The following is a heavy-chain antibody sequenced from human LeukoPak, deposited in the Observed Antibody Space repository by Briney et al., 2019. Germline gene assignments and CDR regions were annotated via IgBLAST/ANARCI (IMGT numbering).Heavy chain of an antibody. J-gene: IGHJ4*02. CDR1: GFTFSSYG. CDR3: AREVVDSYFDY. Sequence: PGGSLRLSCAASGFTFSSYGMTWVRQAPGKGLEWVANIKHDGSEKYYVDSVQGRFTISRDNAKNSLYLQVNSLRAEDTAVYYCAREVVDSYFDYWGQGTLVTVSS. CDR2: IKHDGSEK. D-gene: IGHD2-15*01. V-gene: IGHV3-7*04.